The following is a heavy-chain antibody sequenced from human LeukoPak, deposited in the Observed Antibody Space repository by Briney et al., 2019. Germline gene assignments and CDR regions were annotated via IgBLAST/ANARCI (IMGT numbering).Heavy chain of an antibody. CDR2: IYYSGTT. V-gene: IGHV4-59*08. CDR3: ARQGYYYYYGMDV. Sequence: PSETLSPTCTVSGGSISNFYWSWIRQPPGKGLEWIGYIYYSGTTNYNPSLKSRVTISVDTSKNQFSLRLSSVTAADTALYYCARQGYYYYYGMDVWGQGTTVTVSS. CDR1: GGSISNFY. D-gene: IGHD3-10*01. J-gene: IGHJ6*02.